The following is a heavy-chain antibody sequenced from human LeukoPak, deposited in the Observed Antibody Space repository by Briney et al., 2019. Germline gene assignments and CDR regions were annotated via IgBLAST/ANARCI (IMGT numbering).Heavy chain of an antibody. CDR1: GGSISSYY. Sequence: SETLSLTCTVSGGSISSYYWSWIRQPPGKGLERIGYIYYSGSTNYNPSLKSRVTISVDTSKNQFSLKLSSVTTADTAVYHCASAKRGTEYNYWGQGTLVTVSS. V-gene: IGHV4-59*01. CDR3: ASAKRGTEYNY. D-gene: IGHD1-1*01. J-gene: IGHJ4*02. CDR2: IYYSGST.